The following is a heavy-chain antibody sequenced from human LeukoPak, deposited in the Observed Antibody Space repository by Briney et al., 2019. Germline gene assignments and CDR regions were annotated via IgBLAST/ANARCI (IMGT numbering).Heavy chain of an antibody. J-gene: IGHJ4*02. V-gene: IGHV4-59*11. Sequence: SETLSLTCTVSGGSISSHYWNCLRQPPPKRLDWIGYIYYSGSTKYNPSLKSRVTISIDMSKNQFSLNLSSVTAADTAMYYCAKGEADPVLFDYWGQGTLVTVSS. CDR2: IYYSGST. CDR3: AKGEADPVLFDY. CDR1: GGSISSHY. D-gene: IGHD6-6*01.